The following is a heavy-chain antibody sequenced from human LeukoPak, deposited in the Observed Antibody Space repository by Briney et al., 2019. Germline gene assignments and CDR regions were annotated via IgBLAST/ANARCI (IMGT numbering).Heavy chain of an antibody. CDR1: GYTFTGYY. D-gene: IGHD2-8*01. J-gene: IGHJ2*01. CDR3: ARAPMVGCTNGVCLATYWYFDL. Sequence: ASVKVSCKASGYTFTGYYMHWVRQAPGQRLEWMGWINPNSGGTNYAQKFQGRLTMTRDTSISTAYMELSRLRSDDTAVYYCARAPMVGCTNGVCLATYWYFDLWGRGTLVTVSS. V-gene: IGHV1-2*02. CDR2: INPNSGGT.